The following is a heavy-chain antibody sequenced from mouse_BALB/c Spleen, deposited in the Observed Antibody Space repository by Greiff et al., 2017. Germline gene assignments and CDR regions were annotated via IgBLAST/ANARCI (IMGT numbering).Heavy chain of an antibody. J-gene: IGHJ4*01. CDR2: ISSGGSYT. CDR1: GFTFSSYT. Sequence: EVQVVESGGGLVKPGGSLKLSCAASGFTFSSYTMSWVRQTPEKRLGWVATISSGGSYTYYPDSVKGRFTISRDNAKNTLYLQMSSLKSEDTAMYYCTRDYYGSSYEYAMDYWGQGTSVTVSS. V-gene: IGHV5-6-4*01. CDR3: TRDYYGSSYEYAMDY. D-gene: IGHD1-1*01.